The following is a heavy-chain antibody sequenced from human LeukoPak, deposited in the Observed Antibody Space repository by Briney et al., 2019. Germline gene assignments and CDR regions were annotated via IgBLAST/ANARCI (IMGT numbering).Heavy chain of an antibody. CDR3: ARVSGSSSYYFDY. CDR2: IKQDGSEK. V-gene: IGHV3-7*01. Sequence: GGSLRLSCAASGFTFSTYWMSWVRQAPGKGLEWVANIKQDGSEKYYVDSVKGRFTISRDNAKNSLYLQMNSLRAEDTAVYYCARVSGSSSYYFDYWGQGTLVTVSS. CDR1: GFTFSTYW. D-gene: IGHD1-26*01. J-gene: IGHJ4*02.